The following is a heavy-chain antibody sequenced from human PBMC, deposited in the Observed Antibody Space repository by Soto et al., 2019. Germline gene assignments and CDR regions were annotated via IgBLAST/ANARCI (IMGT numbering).Heavy chain of an antibody. J-gene: IGHJ4*02. CDR3: ARARFGTIDY. Sequence: ASVKVSCKASGYPFTTYGIIWVRQAPGQGLEWMGWISTYRGHTNCAQELQGRVTMTTDASSNTAYMDLRSLTSDDTAIYYCARARFGTIDYWGQGTLVTVSS. CDR1: GYPFTTYG. V-gene: IGHV1-18*04. D-gene: IGHD3-16*01. CDR2: ISTYRGHT.